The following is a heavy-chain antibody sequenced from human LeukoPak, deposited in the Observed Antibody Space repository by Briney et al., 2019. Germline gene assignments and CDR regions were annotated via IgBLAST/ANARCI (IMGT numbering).Heavy chain of an antibody. V-gene: IGHV1-2*02. D-gene: IGHD4-17*01. J-gene: IGHJ4*02. Sequence: RASVKVSCKASGYTFTGYYMHWVRPAPGQGLEWMGWINPNSGGTNYAQKFQGRVTMTRDTSISTAYMELSRLRSDDTAVYYCARVPDYGDFHDYWGQGTLVTVSS. CDR2: INPNSGGT. CDR3: ARVPDYGDFHDY. CDR1: GYTFTGYY.